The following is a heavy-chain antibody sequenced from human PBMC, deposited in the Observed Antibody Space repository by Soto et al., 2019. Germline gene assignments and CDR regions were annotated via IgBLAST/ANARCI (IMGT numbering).Heavy chain of an antibody. Sequence: QLQLQESGSGLVKPSQTLSLTCAVSGGSISSGGYSWSWIRQPPGKGLEWIGYIYHSGSTYYNPSLKTRVTISVDRSKTQFSLKLSSVTAADTAVYYCASAFGSSGYRWGQGTLVTVSS. V-gene: IGHV4-30-2*01. D-gene: IGHD3-22*01. J-gene: IGHJ4*02. CDR2: IYHSGST. CDR1: GGSISSGGYS. CDR3: ASAFGSSGYR.